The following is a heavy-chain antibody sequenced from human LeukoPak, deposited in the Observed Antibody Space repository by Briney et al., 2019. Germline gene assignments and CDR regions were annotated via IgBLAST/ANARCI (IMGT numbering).Heavy chain of an antibody. J-gene: IGHJ3*02. CDR3: ARPYYYDSSGQRSLDAFDI. CDR2: IYPGDSDT. D-gene: IGHD3-22*01. Sequence: GESLKISCKGSRYRFTSYWIGWVRQMPGKGLEWMGIIYPGDSDTRYSPSFQGQITISVDKSISTAYVQWSSLKASDTAMYYCARPYYYDSSGQRSLDAFDIWGQGTMVTVSS. CDR1: RYRFTSYW. V-gene: IGHV5-51*01.